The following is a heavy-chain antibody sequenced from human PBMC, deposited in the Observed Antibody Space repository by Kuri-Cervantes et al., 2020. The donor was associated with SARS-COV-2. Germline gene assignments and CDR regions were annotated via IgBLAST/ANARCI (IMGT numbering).Heavy chain of an antibody. Sequence: ASVKVSCKASGYTFTNYEINWVRQATGQGLEWMGWMNPNSGDTDYAQKFQGRVILTRNTPTTTAYMELRGLKSEDTAVYYCAREGTIVVGGLDSWGQGTLVTVSS. V-gene: IGHV1-8*03. CDR2: MNPNSGDT. CDR1: GYTFTNYE. CDR3: AREGTIVVGGLDS. D-gene: IGHD2-21*01. J-gene: IGHJ4*02.